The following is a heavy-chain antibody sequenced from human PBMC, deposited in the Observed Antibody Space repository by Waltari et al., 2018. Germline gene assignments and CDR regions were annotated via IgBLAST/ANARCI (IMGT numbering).Heavy chain of an antibody. V-gene: IGHV4-38-2*01. J-gene: IGHJ4*02. D-gene: IGHD6-19*01. CDR2: MYYSGST. Sequence: QVQLQESGPGLVKPSETLSLTCGVSGHPIRSGYYWGWTRQPPGKGLEWIGSMYYSGSTYYNPSLKSRVTISVDTSRNQFSLKLNSVTAADTAVYYCARRAGSDWYFDYWGQGTLVTVSP. CDR3: ARRAGSDWYFDY. CDR1: GHPIRSGYY.